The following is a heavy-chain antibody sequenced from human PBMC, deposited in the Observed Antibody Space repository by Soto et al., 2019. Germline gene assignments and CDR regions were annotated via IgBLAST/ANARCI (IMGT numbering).Heavy chain of an antibody. CDR2: IWYDGSNK. CDR1: GFTFSSYG. Sequence: QVQLVESGGGVVQPGRSLRLSCAASGFTFSSYGMHWVRQAPGKGLEWVAVIWYDGSNKYYVDSVKGRFTISRDNSKNTLYLQMNSLRAEDTAVYYCARDQDYKRSYYYGMDVWGQGTTVTVSS. D-gene: IGHD4-4*01. CDR3: ARDQDYKRSYYYGMDV. V-gene: IGHV3-33*01. J-gene: IGHJ6*02.